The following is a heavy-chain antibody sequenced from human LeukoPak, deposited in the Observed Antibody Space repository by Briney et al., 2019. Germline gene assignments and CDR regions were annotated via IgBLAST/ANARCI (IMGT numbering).Heavy chain of an antibody. Sequence: SETLSLTCTVSGGSISSYYWSWIRQPAGKGLEWIGRIYTSGSTNYNPSLKSRVTMSVDASKNQFSLKLSSVTAADAAVYYCARDCSGGTCYLGVVDYWGQGILVTVSS. CDR3: ARDCSGGTCYLGVVDY. V-gene: IGHV4-4*07. D-gene: IGHD2-15*01. CDR2: IYTSGST. J-gene: IGHJ4*02. CDR1: GGSISSYY.